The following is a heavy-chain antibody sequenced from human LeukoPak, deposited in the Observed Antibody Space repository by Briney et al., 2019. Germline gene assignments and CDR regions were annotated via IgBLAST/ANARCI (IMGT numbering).Heavy chain of an antibody. CDR1: GGSISSGGYY. CDR3: TRRSEYHWFDP. D-gene: IGHD2-2*01. Sequence: SETLSLTCTVSGGSISSGGYYWSWIRQHPGKGLEWIGYIYYSGSTYYNPSLKSRVTISVDTSRNQFSLRLSSVTAADTAVYYCTRRSEYHWFDPWGQGTLVTVSS. CDR2: IYYSGST. V-gene: IGHV4-31*03. J-gene: IGHJ5*02.